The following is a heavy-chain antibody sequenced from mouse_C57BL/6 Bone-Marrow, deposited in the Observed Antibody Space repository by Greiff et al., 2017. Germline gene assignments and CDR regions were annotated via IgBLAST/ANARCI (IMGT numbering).Heavy chain of an antibody. CDR1: GYTFTSYW. D-gene: IGHD1-1*01. J-gene: IGHJ1*03. Sequence: QVQLQQSGAELAKPGASVKLSCKASGYTFTSYWLHWVKQRPGQGLEWIGYINPSSGYTKYNQKFKDKATLTADKYSSTAYMQLSSLTYEDSAVDYCASEDLLSHWYFDVWGTGTTVTVSS. CDR2: INPSSGYT. V-gene: IGHV1-7*01. CDR3: ASEDLLSHWYFDV.